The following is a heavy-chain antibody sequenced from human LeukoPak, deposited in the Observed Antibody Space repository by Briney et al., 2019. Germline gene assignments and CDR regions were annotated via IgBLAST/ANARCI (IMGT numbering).Heavy chain of an antibody. Sequence: PGRSLRLSCAASGFTFSSYGMHWVRQAPGKGLEWVAVIWYDGSNKYYADSVKGRFTISRDNSKNALYLQMNSLRAEDTAVYYCAKGLYSSGWPPGWDYWGQGTLVTVSS. CDR3: AKGLYSSGWPPGWDY. D-gene: IGHD6-19*01. J-gene: IGHJ4*02. CDR2: IWYDGSNK. CDR1: GFTFSSYG. V-gene: IGHV3-33*06.